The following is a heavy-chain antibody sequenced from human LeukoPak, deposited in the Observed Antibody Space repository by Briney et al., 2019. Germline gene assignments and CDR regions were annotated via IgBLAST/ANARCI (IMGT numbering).Heavy chain of an antibody. CDR3: ARSLMAPFDY. D-gene: IGHD5-24*01. J-gene: IGHJ4*02. CDR1: GGSISSYY. CDR2: IYYSGST. V-gene: IGHV4-59*01. Sequence: PSETLSLTCTVSGGSISSYYWSWIRQPPGKGLEWIGYIYYSGSTNYNPSLKSRVTISVDTSKNQFSLKLNSVTAADTAVYYCARSLMAPFDYWGQGTLVTVSS.